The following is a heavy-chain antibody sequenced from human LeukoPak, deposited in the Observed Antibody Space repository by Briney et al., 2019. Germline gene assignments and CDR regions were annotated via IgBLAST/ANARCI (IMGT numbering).Heavy chain of an antibody. Sequence: PGGSLRLSCAASGFTFSSHWMHWVRQAPGKGLVWVSRINSDGSIITYADFVKGRFTISRDNAKNTLYLQMNSLRAEDTAVYYCAAPFGELLPDAFDIWGQGTMVTVSS. CDR3: AAPFGELLPDAFDI. D-gene: IGHD3-10*01. CDR1: GFTFSSHW. V-gene: IGHV3-74*01. J-gene: IGHJ3*02. CDR2: INSDGSII.